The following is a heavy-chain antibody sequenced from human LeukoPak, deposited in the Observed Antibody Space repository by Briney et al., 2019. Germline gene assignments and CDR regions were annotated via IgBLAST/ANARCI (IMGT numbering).Heavy chain of an antibody. CDR1: GFTFSSYA. V-gene: IGHV3-23*01. J-gene: IGHJ4*02. CDR2: ISGSGDST. CDR3: ANLGYCSGVGCSLMDY. Sequence: LGGSLRLSCAVSGFTFSSYAMSWVRQAPGKGLEWVSSISGSGDSTYYADSVKGRLTISRDNSKNTLYLQMNSLRAEDTAVYYCANLGYCSGVGCSLMDYWGQGTLVTVSS. D-gene: IGHD2-15*01.